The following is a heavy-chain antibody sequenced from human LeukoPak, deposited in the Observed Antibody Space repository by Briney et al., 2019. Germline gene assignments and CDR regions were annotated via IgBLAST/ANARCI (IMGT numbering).Heavy chain of an antibody. V-gene: IGHV1-24*01. D-gene: IGHD3-9*01. CDR2: FDPEDGET. Sequence: ASVKVSCKVSGYTLTELSMHWVRQAPGKGLEWMGGFDPEDGETIYAQKFQGRVTMTEDTSTDTAYMELSSLRSEDTAVYYCATAISDYDILTGYHYYFDYWGQGTLVTVSS. J-gene: IGHJ4*02. CDR3: ATAISDYDILTGYHYYFDY. CDR1: GYTLTELS.